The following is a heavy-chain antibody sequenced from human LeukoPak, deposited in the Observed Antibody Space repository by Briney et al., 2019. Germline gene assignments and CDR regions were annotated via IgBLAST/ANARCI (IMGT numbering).Heavy chain of an antibody. J-gene: IGHJ4*02. D-gene: IGHD2-2*01. V-gene: IGHV1-69*13. Sequence: SVKVSCKASGGTFISYAISWVRQAPGQGLEWMGGIIPIFGTANYAQKFQGRVTITADESTSTACMELSSLRSEDTAVYYCARGYCSSTSCYASFDYWGQGTLVTVSS. CDR2: IIPIFGTA. CDR1: GGTFISYA. CDR3: ARGYCSSTSCYASFDY.